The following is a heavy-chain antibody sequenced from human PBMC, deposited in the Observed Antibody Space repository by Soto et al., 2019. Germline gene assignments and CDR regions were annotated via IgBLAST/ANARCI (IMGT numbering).Heavy chain of an antibody. CDR3: ARLELAAAGTLAECFQH. CDR1: GGSISSSNW. V-gene: IGHV4-4*02. D-gene: IGHD6-13*01. J-gene: IGHJ1*01. CDR2: IYHSGST. Sequence: PSETLSLTCAVSGGSISSSNWWSWVRQPPGKGLEWIGEIYHSGSTNYNPSLKSRVTISVDKSKNQFSLKLSSVTAADTAVYYCARLELAAAGTLAECFQHWGQGTLVTAPQ.